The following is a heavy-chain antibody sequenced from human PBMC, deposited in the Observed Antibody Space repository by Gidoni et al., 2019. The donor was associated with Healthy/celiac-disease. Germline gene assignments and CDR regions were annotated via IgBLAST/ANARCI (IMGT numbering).Heavy chain of an antibody. V-gene: IGHV3-30*04. CDR2: ISYDGSNK. CDR3: ARSYGDYPYYYYGMDV. CDR1: GFTFSSYA. J-gene: IGHJ6*02. Sequence: QVQLVESGGGVVQPGRSLRLSGAASGFTFSSYAMHWVRQAPGKGLEWVAVISYDGSNKYYADSVKGRFTISRDNSKNTLYLQMNSLRAEDTAVYYCARSYGDYPYYYYGMDVWGQGTTVTVSS. D-gene: IGHD4-17*01.